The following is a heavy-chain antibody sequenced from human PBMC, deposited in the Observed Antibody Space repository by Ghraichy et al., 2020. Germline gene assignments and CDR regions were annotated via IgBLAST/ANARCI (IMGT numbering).Heavy chain of an antibody. CDR1: GGSISSSNW. CDR2: IYHSGST. J-gene: IGHJ4*02. CDR3: ARAPLQLWPKTLDY. D-gene: IGHD5-18*01. V-gene: IGHV4-4*02. Sequence: SETLSLTCAVSGGSISSSNWWSWVRQPPGKGLEWIGEIYHSGSTNYNPSLKSRVTISVDKSKNQFSLKPSSVTAADTAVYYCARAPLQLWPKTLDYWGQGTLVTVSS.